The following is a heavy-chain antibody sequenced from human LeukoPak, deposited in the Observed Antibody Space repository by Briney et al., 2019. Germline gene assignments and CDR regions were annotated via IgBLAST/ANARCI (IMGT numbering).Heavy chain of an antibody. D-gene: IGHD3-10*01. V-gene: IGHV3-48*03. CDR3: ARGGTSPYKYNAFDI. CDR2: ISISGDTI. Sequence: PGGSLRLSCAASGFSFSGHEMNWVRQAPGKGLEWVSYISISGDTIYYADSVKGRFTISRDNAENSLYLQMNSLRAGDTAVYYCARGGTSPYKYNAFDIWGQGTMVTVSS. J-gene: IGHJ3*02. CDR1: GFSFSGHE.